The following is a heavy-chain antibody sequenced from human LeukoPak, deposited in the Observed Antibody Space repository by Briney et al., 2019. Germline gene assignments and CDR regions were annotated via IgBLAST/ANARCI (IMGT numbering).Heavy chain of an antibody. J-gene: IGHJ4*02. Sequence: SETLSLTCTVSGGSISSYYWSWIRQPPGKGLEGIGYIYYSGSTNYNPSLTRRVTISVDTSKNQSSLKLRSVTAADTAVYYCARRPSQLSPFDYWGQGTLVTVSS. CDR3: ARRPSQLSPFDY. D-gene: IGHD2-2*01. V-gene: IGHV4-59*08. CDR2: IYYSGST. CDR1: GGSISSYY.